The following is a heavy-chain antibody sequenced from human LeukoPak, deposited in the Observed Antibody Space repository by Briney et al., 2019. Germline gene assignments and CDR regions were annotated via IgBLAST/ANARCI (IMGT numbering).Heavy chain of an antibody. CDR3: ARQVVPAAINTLEY. J-gene: IGHJ4*02. D-gene: IGHD2-2*01. CDR2: INPNSGGT. CDR1: GYTFTGYY. V-gene: IGHV1-2*02. Sequence: ASVKVSCKASGYTFTGYYMHWVRQAPGQGLEWMGWINPNSGGTNYAQKFQGRVTMTRDTSISTAYMELSRLRSDDTAVYYCARQVVPAAINTLEYWGQGTLVTVSS.